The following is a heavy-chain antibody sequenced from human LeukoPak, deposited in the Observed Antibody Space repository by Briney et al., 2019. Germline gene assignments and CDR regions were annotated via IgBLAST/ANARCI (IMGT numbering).Heavy chain of an antibody. D-gene: IGHD4-23*01. CDR3: ARGRPHGNDY. CDR2: IASDGSST. CDR1: GFTFSSYW. J-gene: IGHJ4*02. Sequence: GGSLRLSCAASGFTFSSYWMNWVRQAPGKGLVWVSRIASDGSSTTYADSVKGRFSISRDNAKNTLYLQMNSLRVEDTAVYYCARGRPHGNDYWGQGTRVTVS. V-gene: IGHV3-74*01.